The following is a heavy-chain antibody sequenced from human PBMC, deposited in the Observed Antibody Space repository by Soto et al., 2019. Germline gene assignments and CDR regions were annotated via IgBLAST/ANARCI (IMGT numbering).Heavy chain of an antibody. CDR3: ARDSSSGWYPYAFDV. J-gene: IGHJ3*01. CDR2: IYDSGST. V-gene: IGHV4-31*02. D-gene: IGHD6-19*01. Sequence: WTWIRQHPGKGLEWIGYIYDSGSTYYNPSLKSRLTISVDTSKNQFSLKLSSVTAADTAVYYCARDSSSGWYPYAFDVWGQGTMVTVSP.